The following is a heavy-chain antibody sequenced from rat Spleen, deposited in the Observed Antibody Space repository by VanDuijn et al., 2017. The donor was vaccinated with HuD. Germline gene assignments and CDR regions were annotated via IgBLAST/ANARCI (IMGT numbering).Heavy chain of an antibody. D-gene: IGHD1-1*01. CDR2: INPGGGNT. V-gene: IGHV5S13*01. CDR3: ARQRYYSGPFDY. J-gene: IGHJ2*01. Sequence: EVQLVESGGGLVQPGRSLKLSCAASGFTYSNFVMAWVRQAPTKDLEWVASINPGGGNTYYRDSVKGRFTISRDNAKNTLYLQMDSLRSEDTATYYCARQRYYSGPFDYWGQGVMVTVSS. CDR1: GFTYSNFV.